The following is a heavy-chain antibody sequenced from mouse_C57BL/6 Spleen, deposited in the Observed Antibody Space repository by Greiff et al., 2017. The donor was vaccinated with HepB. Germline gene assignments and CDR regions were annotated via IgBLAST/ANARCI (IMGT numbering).Heavy chain of an antibody. D-gene: IGHD1-2*01. CDR1: GFTFSDFG. Sequence: EVKVVESGGGLVKPGGSLKLSCAASGFTFSDFGMHWVRQAPEKGLEWVAYISSGSSTIYYAATVKGRFTISRDNDKNTLFLQMNSLRSEDTAMYYCARPAKWYYAMDYWCQGTSGTVSS. CDR3: ARPAKWYYAMDY. V-gene: IGHV5-17*01. J-gene: IGHJ4*01. CDR2: ISSGSSTI.